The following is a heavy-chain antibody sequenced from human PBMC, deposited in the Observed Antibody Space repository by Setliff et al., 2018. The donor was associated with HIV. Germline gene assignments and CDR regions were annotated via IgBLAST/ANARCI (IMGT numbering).Heavy chain of an antibody. V-gene: IGHV4-61*02. Sequence: KTSETLSLTCTVSGDSISSGSNYWSWIRQPAGKGLEWIGRIYTSGPRYNPTLKTRVTISVDTSKKQFSLKLTSVTAADTAVYYCARGRQWFRPQYFEHWGQGTLVTVSS. D-gene: IGHD3-22*01. CDR1: GDSISSGSNY. CDR2: IYTSGP. CDR3: ARGRQWFRPQYFEH. J-gene: IGHJ1*01.